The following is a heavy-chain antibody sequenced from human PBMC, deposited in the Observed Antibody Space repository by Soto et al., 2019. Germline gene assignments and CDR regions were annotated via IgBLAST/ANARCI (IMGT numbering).Heavy chain of an antibody. J-gene: IGHJ4*02. CDR1: GASISSSNW. Sequence: QVQLQESGPGLVKPSGTLSLTCAVSGASISSSNWWSWVRQPPGKGLEWIGEIYHSGSTNYNPSLKSRVTISVDKAKNQFSLKLSSVTAADTAVYYCASTRNLWLYSYDHWGQGTLVTVSS. CDR3: ASTRNLWLYSYDH. CDR2: IYHSGST. D-gene: IGHD5-18*01. V-gene: IGHV4-4*02.